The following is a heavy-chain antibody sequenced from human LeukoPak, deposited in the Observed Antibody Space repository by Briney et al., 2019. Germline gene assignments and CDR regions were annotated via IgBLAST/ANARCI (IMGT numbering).Heavy chain of an antibody. CDR1: GFSLGGFS. V-gene: IGHV3-7*01. CDR2: MKEYGSDI. D-gene: IGHD4-17*01. Sequence: GGPLRLSCAVSGFSLGGFSMSWVRQAPGKGLQWVATMKEYGSDIFYVDSVKGRFTISRDNAKNSLYLQMNSLRDEDTGVYYCAKMDDYGDYALVGAFDYWGQGTLVTVSS. J-gene: IGHJ4*02. CDR3: AKMDDYGDYALVGAFDY.